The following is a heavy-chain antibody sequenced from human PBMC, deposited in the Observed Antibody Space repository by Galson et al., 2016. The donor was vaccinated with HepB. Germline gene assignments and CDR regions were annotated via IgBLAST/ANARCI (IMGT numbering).Heavy chain of an antibody. D-gene: IGHD2-8*02. CDR2: FFYGGNT. CDR1: GGSISSSSSFY. V-gene: IGHV4-39*01. J-gene: IGHJ5*02. CDR3: VRSPYCTGGVGYTAAHWFDP. Sequence: SETLSLTCTVSGGSISSSSSFYWGWIRQPPGKWLEWIGSFFYGGNTYYNPSLKRRVTISVDTSTKQFSLKLSSVTAADTAVYYCVRSPYCTGGVGYTAAHWFDPWGQGAPVTVSS.